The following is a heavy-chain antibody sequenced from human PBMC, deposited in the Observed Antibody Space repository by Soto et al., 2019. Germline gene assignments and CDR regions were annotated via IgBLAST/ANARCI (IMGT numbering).Heavy chain of an antibody. CDR3: ARPIRDYDVWRDYPPFDY. V-gene: IGHV1-69*01. Sequence: QVQLVQSGAEVKKPGSSVKVSCKAPGGSFSSYAINWVRQAPGQGLEWMGGIIPMSATRTYAQKFQDRVTMPADESSTKVYMELGSLQSEDTAVYYCARPIRDYDVWRDYPPFDYWGQGTLVTVSS. J-gene: IGHJ4*02. CDR1: GGSFSSYA. CDR2: IIPMSATR. D-gene: IGHD3-3*01.